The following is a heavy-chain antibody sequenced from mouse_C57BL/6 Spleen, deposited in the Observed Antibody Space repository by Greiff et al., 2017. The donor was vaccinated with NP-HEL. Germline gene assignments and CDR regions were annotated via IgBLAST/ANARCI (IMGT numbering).Heavy chain of an antibody. V-gene: IGHV1-59*01. CDR2: IDPSDSYT. Sequence: QVQLQQPGAELVRPGTSVKLSCKASGYTFTSYWMHWVKQRPGQGLEWIGVIDPSDSYTNYNQKFKGKATLTVDTSSSTAYMQLSSLTSEDSAVYYCARYGYGYYAMDYWGQGTSVTVSS. D-gene: IGHD2-2*01. CDR3: ARYGYGYYAMDY. J-gene: IGHJ4*01. CDR1: GYTFTSYW.